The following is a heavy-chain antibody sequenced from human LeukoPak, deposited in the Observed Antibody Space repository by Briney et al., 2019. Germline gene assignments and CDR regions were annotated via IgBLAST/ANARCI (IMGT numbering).Heavy chain of an antibody. V-gene: IGHV1-46*01. D-gene: IGHD3-16*01. CDR1: GYTFTSYY. CDR3: ARDGGRTGSNSYYYYYYMDV. Sequence: EASVKVSCKASGYTFTSYYMHWVRQAPEQGLEWMGIINPSGGSTSYAQKLQGRVTMTTDTSTSTAYMELRSLRSDDTAVYYCARDGGRTGSNSYYYYYYMDVWGKGTTVTISS. J-gene: IGHJ6*03. CDR2: INPSGGST.